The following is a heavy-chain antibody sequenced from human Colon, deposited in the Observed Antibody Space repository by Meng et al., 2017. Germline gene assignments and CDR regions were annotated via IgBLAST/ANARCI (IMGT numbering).Heavy chain of an antibody. CDR1: GYFISSGSY. Sequence: SETLSLTCSVSGYFISSGSYWDWIRQPPGKGLEWIGSIYHTGTTYYNPSLKSRVTISMDTSKNQFSLNLTSVTAADTAVYYCAKTYMITVTYRFDPWGQGTLVTVSS. J-gene: IGHJ5*02. D-gene: IGHD4-17*01. V-gene: IGHV4-38-2*01. CDR3: AKTYMITVTYRFDP. CDR2: IYHTGTT.